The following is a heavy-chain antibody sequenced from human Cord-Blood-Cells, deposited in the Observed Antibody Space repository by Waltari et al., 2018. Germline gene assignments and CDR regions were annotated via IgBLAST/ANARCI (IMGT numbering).Heavy chain of an antibody. CDR2: ISYDGSNK. CDR1: GFTFSSYA. D-gene: IGHD1-26*01. V-gene: IGHV3-30-3*01. Sequence: QVQLVASGGGVVQPGRSLRLSCAASGFTFSSYAMHWVRQAPGKGLEWVAVISYDGSNKYYADSVKGRFTISRDNSKNTLYLQMNSLRAEDTAVYYCAGGSYYFYYWGQGTLVTVSS. J-gene: IGHJ4*02. CDR3: AGGSYYFYY.